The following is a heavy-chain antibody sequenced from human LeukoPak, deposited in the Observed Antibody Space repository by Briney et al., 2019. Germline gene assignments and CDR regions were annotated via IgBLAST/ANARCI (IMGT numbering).Heavy chain of an antibody. CDR3: ARVDTSGYYYYYYYMDV. CDR1: GFTVSSNS. Sequence: GGSLRLSCAASGFTVSSNSMSWVRQAPGKGLEWVSVIYSGGNSYYADSVKGRFTISRDNSKNTLYLQMNSLRAEDTAVYYCARVDTSGYYYYYYYMDVWGKGTTVTVSS. CDR2: IYSGGNS. J-gene: IGHJ6*03. D-gene: IGHD6-25*01. V-gene: IGHV3-53*01.